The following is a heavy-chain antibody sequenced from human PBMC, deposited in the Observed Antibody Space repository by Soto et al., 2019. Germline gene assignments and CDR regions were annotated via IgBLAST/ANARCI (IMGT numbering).Heavy chain of an antibody. CDR3: AKEGDYGDYAGENWFDS. CDR2: INSDGSHT. J-gene: IGHJ5*01. Sequence: EVQLVESGGGLVQPGGSLRLSCAASGFTFFAYWIHWVRQVPGKGLVWVSRINSDGSHTSYADSVRGRCTISRDNSKNTVYLQMNSLTAEDTAVYSCAKEGDYGDYAGENWFDSWGQGSLVTVSS. V-gene: IGHV3-74*01. D-gene: IGHD4-17*01. CDR1: GFTFFAYW.